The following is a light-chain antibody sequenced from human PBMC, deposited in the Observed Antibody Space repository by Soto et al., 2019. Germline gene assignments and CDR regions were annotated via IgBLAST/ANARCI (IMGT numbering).Light chain of an antibody. CDR3: HQYGSSPLT. CDR2: GAS. J-gene: IGKJ3*01. CDR1: QSVTSSY. Sequence: IVLTQSPGTLSLSPGERATLTCRASQSVTSSYLAWYQQKPGQAPRLLMYGASSIATGIQYRFSGSGSGTDFTLTISRLEPEDFEVYYCHQYGSSPLTFGPGTKVAIK. V-gene: IGKV3-20*01.